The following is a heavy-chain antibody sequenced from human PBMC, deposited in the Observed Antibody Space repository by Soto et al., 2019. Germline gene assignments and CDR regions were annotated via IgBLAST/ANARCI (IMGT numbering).Heavy chain of an antibody. CDR3: ARSWAVAGSYDY. D-gene: IGHD6-19*01. J-gene: IGHJ4*02. V-gene: IGHV3-66*01. Sequence: EVQLVESGGGLVQPGGSLRLSCAASGFTVSSNYMNWVRQAPGKGLEWVSVIYSGGSTYYADSVKGRFTISRDNSKNTLYLQMNSLRAEDTAVYYCARSWAVAGSYDYWGQGTPVTVSS. CDR1: GFTVSSNY. CDR2: IYSGGST.